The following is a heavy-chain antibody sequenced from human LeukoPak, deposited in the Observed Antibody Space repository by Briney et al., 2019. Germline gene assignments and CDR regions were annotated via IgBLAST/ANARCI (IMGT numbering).Heavy chain of an antibody. CDR1: GGSFSGYY. V-gene: IGHV4-34*01. CDR2: VFHSGTT. J-gene: IGHJ4*02. D-gene: IGHD2-2*02. Sequence: SETLSLTCAVYGGSFSGYYWSWIRQTPGKGLEWIGEVFHSGTTNYNPSLKSRVSISVDTSKNQFSLKLSSVTAADTAVYYCARGYTGHGGHNYFDYWGQGSLVTVSS. CDR3: ARGYTGHGGHNYFDY.